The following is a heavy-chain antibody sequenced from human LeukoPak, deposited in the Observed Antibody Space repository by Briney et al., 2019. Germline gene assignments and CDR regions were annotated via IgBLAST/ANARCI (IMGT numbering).Heavy chain of an antibody. CDR2: IKRKADGGTT. D-gene: IGHD2/OR15-2a*01. V-gene: IGHV3-15*07. J-gene: IGHJ4*02. CDR3: TTGIRGD. CDR1: GFSFNDAW. Sequence: GGSLRLSCAASGFSFNDAWMNWVRQAPGKGLEWVGRIKRKADGGTTDYAAPVKGRFTISRDDSNNTLYLQMNSLKTEDTAVYYCTTGIRGDWGQGTLVTVSS.